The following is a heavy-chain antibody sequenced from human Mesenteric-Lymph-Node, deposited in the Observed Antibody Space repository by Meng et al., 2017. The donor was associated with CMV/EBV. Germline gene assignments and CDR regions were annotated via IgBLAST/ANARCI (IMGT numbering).Heavy chain of an antibody. CDR2: INHSGST. CDR3: ARVGPLRYFDWLPVATDAFDI. J-gene: IGHJ3*02. V-gene: IGHV4-34*01. Sequence: GSLRLSCAVYGGSFSDYHWSWIRQPPGKGLEWIGEINHSGSTNYNPSLKSRVTISVDTSKNQFSLKLSSVTAADTAVYYCARVGPLRYFDWLPVATDAFDIWGQGTVVTVSS. D-gene: IGHD3-9*01. CDR1: GGSFSDYH.